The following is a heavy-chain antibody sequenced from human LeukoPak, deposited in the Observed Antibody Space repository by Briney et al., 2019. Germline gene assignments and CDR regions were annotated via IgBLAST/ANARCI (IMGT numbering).Heavy chain of an antibody. D-gene: IGHD4-17*01. Sequence: PGGSLRLSCAASGFTFDDYAMHWVRQAPGKGLEWVSGISWNSGSIGYADSVKGRFTISRDNAKNSLYLQMNSLRAEDTALYYCAKGGTATTVPYYFDYWGQGTLVTVSS. J-gene: IGHJ4*02. CDR1: GFTFDDYA. CDR3: AKGGTATTVPYYFDY. CDR2: ISWNSGSI. V-gene: IGHV3-9*01.